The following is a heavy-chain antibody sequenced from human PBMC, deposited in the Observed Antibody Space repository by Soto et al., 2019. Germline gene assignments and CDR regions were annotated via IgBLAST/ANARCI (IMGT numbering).Heavy chain of an antibody. D-gene: IGHD3-10*01. CDR3: ARGGAGSGSYYKMGYYYYYGMDV. J-gene: IGHJ6*02. CDR1: GGSISSYY. V-gene: IGHV4-59*01. CDR2: IYYSGST. Sequence: SETLSLTCTVSGGSISSYYWSWIRQPPGKGLEWIGYIYYSGSTNYNPSLKSRVTISVDTSKNQFSLKLSSVTAADTAVYYCARGGAGSGSYYKMGYYYYYGMDVWGQGTTVTVSS.